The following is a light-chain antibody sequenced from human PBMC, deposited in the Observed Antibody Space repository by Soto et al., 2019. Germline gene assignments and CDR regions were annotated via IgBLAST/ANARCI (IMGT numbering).Light chain of an antibody. Sequence: QSARTQPASVSGSPGQSITISCTGTSSDVGGYDYVSWYQQHPGKVPKLMIYDVSSRPSGVSNRFSGSKSGNTASLTISGLQAEDEADYYCSSYASSSTLVFGGGTKVTVL. V-gene: IGLV2-14*01. CDR3: SSYASSSTLV. CDR2: DVS. CDR1: SSDVGGYDY. J-gene: IGLJ2*01.